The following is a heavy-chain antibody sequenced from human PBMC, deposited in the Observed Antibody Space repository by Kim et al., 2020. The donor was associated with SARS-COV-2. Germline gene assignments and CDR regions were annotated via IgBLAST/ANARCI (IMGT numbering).Heavy chain of an antibody. CDR1: GGSISSGSYY. CDR3: ARDDGYSYGYSYGMDV. CDR2: IYTSGST. J-gene: IGHJ6*02. Sequence: SETLSLTCTVSGGSISSGSYYWSWIRQPAGKGLEWIGRIYTSGSTNYNPSLKSRVTISVYTSKNQFSLKLSSVTAADTAVYYCARDDGYSYGYSYGMDVWGQGTTVTVSS. V-gene: IGHV4-61*02. D-gene: IGHD5-18*01.